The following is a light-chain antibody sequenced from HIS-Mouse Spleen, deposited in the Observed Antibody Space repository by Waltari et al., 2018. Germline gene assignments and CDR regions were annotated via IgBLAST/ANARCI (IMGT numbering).Light chain of an antibody. J-gene: IGLJ2*01. Sequence: SSELTQDPAVSLALGQTVRITCQGDSLRSYYASRYQQKPGQAPVFVIYGKNNRPSGIPDRFSGSSSGNTASLTITGAQAEDEADYYCNSRDSSGNHVVFGGGTKLTVL. CDR3: NSRDSSGNHVV. CDR2: GKN. CDR1: SLRSYY. V-gene: IGLV3-19*01.